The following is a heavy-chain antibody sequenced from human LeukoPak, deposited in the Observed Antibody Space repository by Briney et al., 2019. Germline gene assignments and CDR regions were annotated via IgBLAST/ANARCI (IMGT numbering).Heavy chain of an antibody. D-gene: IGHD6-25*01. CDR1: GFSFSTYW. CDR3: ARDPESSGFDL. Sequence: GGSLRLSCAVSGFSFSTYWMSWVRQTPEKGLEFVANIDQGGSVRNYMDSLKGRCTISRDNAKKSLYLEINSLRADDTAVYYCARDPESSGFDLWGRGALVTVSS. J-gene: IGHJ4*02. V-gene: IGHV3-7*01. CDR2: IDQGGSVR.